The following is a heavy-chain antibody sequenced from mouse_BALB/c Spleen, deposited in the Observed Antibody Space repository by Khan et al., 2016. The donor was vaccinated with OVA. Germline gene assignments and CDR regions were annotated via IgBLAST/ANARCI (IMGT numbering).Heavy chain of an antibody. Sequence: QIQSVQSEPELKKPGETVKISCKASGHTFTKYGMNWVKQAPGKGLKWMGWINTYTGEPTYADDFNERFAFSLETSTSTAYLQINILKNEDTVKYCGARPHYFAYVKDKWGQGTSVTVSS. J-gene: IGHJ4*01. V-gene: IGHV9-3-1*01. CDR1: GHTFTKYG. CDR3: ARPHYFAYVKDK. CDR2: INTYTGEP. D-gene: IGHD1-1*01.